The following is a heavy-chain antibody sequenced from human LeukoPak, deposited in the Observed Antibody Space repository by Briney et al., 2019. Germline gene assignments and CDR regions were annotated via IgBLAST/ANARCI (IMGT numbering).Heavy chain of an antibody. CDR2: IYSGGST. D-gene: IGHD3-16*01. V-gene: IGHV3-53*01. Sequence: PGGSLRLCCAASGFTVSSNYMSWVRQAPGKGLEWVSVIYSGGSTYYADSVKGRFTISRDNSKNTLYLQMNSLRAEDTAVYYCARGITDYWGQGTLVTVSS. CDR3: ARGITDY. J-gene: IGHJ4*02. CDR1: GFTVSSNY.